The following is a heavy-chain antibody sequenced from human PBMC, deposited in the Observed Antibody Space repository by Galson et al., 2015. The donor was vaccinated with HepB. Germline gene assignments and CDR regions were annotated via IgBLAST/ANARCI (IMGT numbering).Heavy chain of an antibody. CDR1: GFTFRSYA. D-gene: IGHD3-22*01. CDR2: ISVSSGIT. V-gene: IGHV3-23*01. CDR3: AKVDSQNAFDI. J-gene: IGHJ3*02. Sequence: SLRLSCAASGFTFRSYAMSWVRQAPGKGLEWVSGISVSSGITYYADSVKGRFPISRDNSKNTVHLQMNSLRAEDTAVYYCAKVDSQNAFDIWGQGTMVPVSS.